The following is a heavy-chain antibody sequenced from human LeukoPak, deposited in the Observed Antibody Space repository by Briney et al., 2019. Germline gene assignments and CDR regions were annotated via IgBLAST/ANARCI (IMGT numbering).Heavy chain of an antibody. CDR1: GGSISSYY. CDR3: ARAYDYGGNSDYFDY. CDR2: IYTSGST. D-gene: IGHD4-23*01. J-gene: IGHJ4*02. V-gene: IGHV4-4*07. Sequence: SETLSLTCTVSGGSISSYYWSWIRQPAGKGLEWIGRIYTSGSTIYNPSLKSRVTMSVDTSKNQFSLKLSSVTAADTAVYYCARAYDYGGNSDYFDYWGQGTLVTVSS.